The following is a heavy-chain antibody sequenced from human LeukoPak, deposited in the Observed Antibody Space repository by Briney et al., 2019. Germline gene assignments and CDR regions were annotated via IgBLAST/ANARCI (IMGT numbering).Heavy chain of an antibody. J-gene: IGHJ3*02. CDR1: GFTFSSYS. D-gene: IGHD1-1*01. CDR3: AREGQLARAASFDI. V-gene: IGHV3-21*01. Sequence: GGSLRLSCAASGFTFSSYSMNWVRQAPGKGLEWVSSISSSSSYIYYADSVKGRFTISRDNAKNSLYLQMNSLRAEDTAVYYCAREGQLARAASFDIWGQGTMVTVSS. CDR2: ISSSSSYI.